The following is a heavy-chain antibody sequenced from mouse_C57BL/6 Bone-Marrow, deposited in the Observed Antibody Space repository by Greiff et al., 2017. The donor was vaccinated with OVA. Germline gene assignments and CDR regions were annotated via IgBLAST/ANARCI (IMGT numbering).Heavy chain of an antibody. V-gene: IGHV5-17*01. CDR2: ISSGSSTI. CDR1: GFTFSDYG. Sequence: EVQVVESGGGLVKPGGSLKLSCAASGFTFSDYGMHWVRQAPEKGLEWVAYISSGSSTIYYADTVKGRFTISRDNAKTTLFLQMTSLGSEDTAMYYCARYDYGCPWFAYWGQGTLVTVSA. J-gene: IGHJ3*01. CDR3: ARYDYGCPWFAY. D-gene: IGHD1-1*01.